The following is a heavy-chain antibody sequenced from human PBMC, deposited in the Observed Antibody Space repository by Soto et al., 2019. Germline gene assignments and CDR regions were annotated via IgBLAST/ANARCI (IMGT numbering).Heavy chain of an antibody. D-gene: IGHD3-3*01. V-gene: IGHV3-30-3*01. CDR2: ISYDGTNK. CDR1: GLTFSDYP. J-gene: IGHJ4*02. CDR3: TTPTFFRFDY. Sequence: VQLVESGGGVVQPGRSLRVSCTASGLTFSDYPIHWVRQAPGKGLEWVALISYDGTNKYYTDSVKGRFTISRDDSKNTVYLEMSGLRGDDTAVYYCTTPTFFRFDYWGQGALVTVSS.